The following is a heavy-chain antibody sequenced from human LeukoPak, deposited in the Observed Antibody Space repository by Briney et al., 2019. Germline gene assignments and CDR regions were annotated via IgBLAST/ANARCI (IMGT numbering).Heavy chain of an antibody. Sequence: GGSLRLSCAASGFTFSSYAMHWVRQAPGKGLEWVSYISSSGTTIYYADSVKGRFTLSRDNAENSLYLQMNSLRGEDTAVYYCAKEASGYSYGLDAFDIWGQGTTVTVSS. CDR2: ISSSGTTI. D-gene: IGHD5-18*01. V-gene: IGHV3-48*03. J-gene: IGHJ3*02. CDR1: GFTFSSYA. CDR3: AKEASGYSYGLDAFDI.